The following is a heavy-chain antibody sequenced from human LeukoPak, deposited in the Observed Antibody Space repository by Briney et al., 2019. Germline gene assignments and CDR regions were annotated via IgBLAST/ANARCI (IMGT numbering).Heavy chain of an antibody. V-gene: IGHV4-38-2*01. J-gene: IGHJ4*02. CDR1: TSSISSGYF. CDR3: ARNPDILTGLPYYFDY. CDR2: IYHSGST. D-gene: IGHD3-9*01. Sequence: SETLSLTCAVSTSSISSGYFWGWIRQPPGKGLEWIGSIYHSGSTYYNPSFKSRVTMSVDTSKNQFSLRLTSVTAADTAVYYCARNPDILTGLPYYFDYWGQGTLVAVSS.